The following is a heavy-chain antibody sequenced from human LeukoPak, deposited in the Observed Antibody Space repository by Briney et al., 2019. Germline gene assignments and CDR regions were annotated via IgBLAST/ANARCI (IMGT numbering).Heavy chain of an antibody. Sequence: PGRSLRLSCAASGFTFSSYGMHWVRQAPGKGLEWVAAISDDGSNKYYADPVKGRFTISRDNSKNTVYLQMNSLRAEDTAVYYCAKDLKNYYDSSGYVDYWGQGTLVTVSS. J-gene: IGHJ4*02. CDR2: ISDDGSNK. CDR3: AKDLKNYYDSSGYVDY. D-gene: IGHD3-22*01. V-gene: IGHV3-30*18. CDR1: GFTFSSYG.